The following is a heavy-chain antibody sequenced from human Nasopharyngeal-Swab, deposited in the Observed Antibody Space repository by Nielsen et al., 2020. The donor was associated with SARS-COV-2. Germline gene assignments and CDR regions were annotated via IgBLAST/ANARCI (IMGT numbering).Heavy chain of an antibody. J-gene: IGHJ6*02. V-gene: IGHV3-43*01. D-gene: IGHD1-26*01. CDR1: GFSFGDSA. CDR2: LGWHGGGA. Sequence: GESLKISCAASGFSFGDSAMHWVRQVPGKGLEWVSLLGWHGGGAYYAGSVKGRFTISRDNTKNSLYLQMNSLRTEDTALYYCAKDDSGSAMDVWGQGTAVTVSS. CDR3: AKDDSGSAMDV.